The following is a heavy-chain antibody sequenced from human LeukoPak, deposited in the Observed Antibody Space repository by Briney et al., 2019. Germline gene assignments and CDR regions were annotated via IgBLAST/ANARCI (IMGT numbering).Heavy chain of an antibody. Sequence: PGGSLRLSCAASGFTFSNYWMSWVRLAPGKGLEWVANIKKDGREKYYVDSVKGRFTISRDNAKNSLYLEMNSLRAEDTAVYYCARRAGAYSHPYDYWGQGTLVTVSS. CDR3: ARRAGAYSHPYDY. D-gene: IGHD4/OR15-4a*01. J-gene: IGHJ4*02. CDR1: GFTFSNYW. CDR2: IKKDGREK. V-gene: IGHV3-7*03.